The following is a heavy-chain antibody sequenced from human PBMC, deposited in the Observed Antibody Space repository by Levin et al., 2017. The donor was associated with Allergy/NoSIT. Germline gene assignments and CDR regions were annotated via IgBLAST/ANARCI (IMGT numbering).Heavy chain of an antibody. CDR2: ISSSSSTI. J-gene: IGHJ4*02. D-gene: IGHD1-26*01. V-gene: IGHV3-48*02. Sequence: GGSLRLSCAASGFTFSTYSMNWVRQAPGKGLEWVSYISSSSSTIYSADSVKGRFTISRDNAKNSLYLQMNNLRDEDTAVYYCARDPATSGYYPDYWGQGTTVTVSS. CDR3: ARDPATSGYYPDY. CDR1: GFTFSTYS.